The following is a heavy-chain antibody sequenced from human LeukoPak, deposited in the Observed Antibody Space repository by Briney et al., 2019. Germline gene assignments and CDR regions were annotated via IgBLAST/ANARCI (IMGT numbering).Heavy chain of an antibody. Sequence: ASETLSLTCTVSGGSISSYYWSWIRQPPGKGLEWIGYIYYSGSTNYNPSLKSRVTISVDTSKNQFSLKLSSVTAADTAVYYCAGVGYYYDSSGSDAFDIWGQGTMVTVSS. CDR1: GGSISSYY. D-gene: IGHD3-22*01. J-gene: IGHJ3*02. CDR2: IYYSGST. CDR3: AGVGYYYDSSGSDAFDI. V-gene: IGHV4-59*01.